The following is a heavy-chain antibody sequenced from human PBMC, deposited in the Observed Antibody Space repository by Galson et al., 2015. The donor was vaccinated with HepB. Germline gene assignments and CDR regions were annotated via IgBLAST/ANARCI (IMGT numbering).Heavy chain of an antibody. J-gene: IGHJ3*02. D-gene: IGHD5-12*01. Sequence: SVKVSCKASGYTFTSYGISWVRQAPGQGLEWMGWISAYNGNTNYAQKLQGRVTMTTDTSTSTAYMELRSLRSDDTAVYYCARVPPYGYSGYDDAFDIWGQGTMVTVSS. CDR2: ISAYNGNT. CDR1: GYTFTSYG. CDR3: ARVPPYGYSGYDDAFDI. V-gene: IGHV1-18*01.